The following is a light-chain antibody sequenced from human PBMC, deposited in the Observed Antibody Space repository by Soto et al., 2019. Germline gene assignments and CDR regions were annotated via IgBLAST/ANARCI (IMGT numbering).Light chain of an antibody. CDR1: QGIRND. V-gene: IGKV1-13*02. CDR2: DAS. J-gene: IGKJ1*01. CDR3: QQYNSYWT. Sequence: AIQLTQSPSSLCASVGDRVTITCRASQGIRNDLGWYQQKPGKAPKLLIYDASSLESGVPSRSSGSGSGTEFTLTISSLQPDDLVTYYCQQYNSYWTFGQGTKV.